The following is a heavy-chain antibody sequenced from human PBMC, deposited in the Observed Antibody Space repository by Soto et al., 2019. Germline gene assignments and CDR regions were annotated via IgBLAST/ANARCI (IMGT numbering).Heavy chain of an antibody. CDR3: ARDPEYSSSGWFDP. V-gene: IGHV3-21*01. Sequence: LRLSCAASGFTFSSYSMNWVRQAPGKGLEWVSSTSSSSSYIYYADSVKGRFTISRDNAKNSLYLQMNSLRAEDTAVYYCARDPEYSSSGWFDPWGQGTLVTVSS. CDR1: GFTFSSYS. D-gene: IGHD6-6*01. CDR2: TSSSSSYI. J-gene: IGHJ5*02.